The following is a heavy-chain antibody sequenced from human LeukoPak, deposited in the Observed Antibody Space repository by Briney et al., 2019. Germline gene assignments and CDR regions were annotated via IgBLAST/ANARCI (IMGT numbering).Heavy chain of an antibody. CDR3: ARQYGDDHFDY. Sequence: LETLSLTCTVSGGSISSSSYYWGWIRQPPGKGLEWIGSIYYSGSTYYNPSLKSRVTISVDTSKNQFSLKLSSVTAADTAVYYCARQYGDDHFDYWGQGTLVTVSS. CDR1: GGSISSSSYY. D-gene: IGHD4-17*01. V-gene: IGHV4-39*01. J-gene: IGHJ4*02. CDR2: IYYSGST.